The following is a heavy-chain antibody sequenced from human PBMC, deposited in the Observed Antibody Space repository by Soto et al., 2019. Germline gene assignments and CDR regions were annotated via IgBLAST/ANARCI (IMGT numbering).Heavy chain of an antibody. CDR2: NSAYNGNT. CDR1: GYTFTSYG. Sequence: ASVKVSCKASGYTFTSYGISWVRQAPGQGLEWLGWNSAYNGNTNYAQKLQGRVTMTTDTSTSKAYMELRSLISDDTAVDYFARDASIAARPGRDYYYYYGMDVWGQGTTVTVSS. D-gene: IGHD6-6*01. CDR3: ARDASIAARPGRDYYYYYGMDV. V-gene: IGHV1-18*01. J-gene: IGHJ6*02.